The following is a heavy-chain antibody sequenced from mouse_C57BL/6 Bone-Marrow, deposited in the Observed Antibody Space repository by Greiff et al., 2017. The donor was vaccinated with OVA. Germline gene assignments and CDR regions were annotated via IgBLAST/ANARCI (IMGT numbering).Heavy chain of an antibody. CDR1: GYTFTSYW. Sequence: VQLPQPGAELVKPGASVTLSCKASGYTFTSYWMHWVKQRPGQGLEWIGMIHPNSGRTNYTEKFKSKATLPVDKSSSTAYMQLSSLTSEDSAVYYCARSGFGDVSSLYAMDYWGQGTSVTVSS. CDR2: IHPNSGRT. CDR3: ARSGFGDVSSLYAMDY. V-gene: IGHV1-64*01. D-gene: IGHD1-1*01. J-gene: IGHJ4*01.